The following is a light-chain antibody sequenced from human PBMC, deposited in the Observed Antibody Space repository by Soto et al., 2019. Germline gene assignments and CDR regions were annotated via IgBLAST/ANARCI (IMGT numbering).Light chain of an antibody. CDR1: QRISGF. J-gene: IGKJ2*01. CDR3: QLRM. V-gene: IGKV3-11*01. CDR2: DFS. Sequence: EIVLKESPATLSLPPGERATLSCSVSQRISGFLDWYQQKPGQAPRLLIYDFSNRAAGIPTRYSGGGSGADFTLTISNVETEEFAVYYCQLRMFGQGTKLE.